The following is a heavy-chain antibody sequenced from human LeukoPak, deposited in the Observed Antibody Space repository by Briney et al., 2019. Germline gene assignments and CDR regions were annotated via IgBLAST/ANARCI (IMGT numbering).Heavy chain of an antibody. D-gene: IGHD1-1*01. CDR3: AREKLPETSYYYYYGMDV. Sequence: PGRSLRLSCVASGFTFSSYAMHWVRQAPGKGLEWVAVISYDASNKYYADSVKGRFTISRDNSKNTLYLQMNSLRAEDTAVYYCAREKLPETSYYYYYGMDVWGQGTTVTVSS. CDR2: ISYDASNK. V-gene: IGHV3-30-3*01. J-gene: IGHJ6*02. CDR1: GFTFSSYA.